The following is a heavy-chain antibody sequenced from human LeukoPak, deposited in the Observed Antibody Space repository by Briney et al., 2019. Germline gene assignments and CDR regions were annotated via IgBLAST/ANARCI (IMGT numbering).Heavy chain of an antibody. CDR3: ARDKGVTTADYYDSSGYSPYNWFDP. Sequence: PGGSLRLSCAASGFTFSSYWMSWVRQAPGKGLECVANIKQDGSEKYYVDSVKGRFTISRDNAKNSLYLQMNSLRAEDTAVYYCARDKGVTTADYYDSSGYSPYNWFDPWGQGTLVTVSS. V-gene: IGHV3-7*05. CDR2: IKQDGSEK. J-gene: IGHJ5*02. CDR1: GFTFSSYW. D-gene: IGHD3-22*01.